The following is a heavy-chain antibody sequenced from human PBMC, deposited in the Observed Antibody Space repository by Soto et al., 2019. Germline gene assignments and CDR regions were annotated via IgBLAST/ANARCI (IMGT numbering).Heavy chain of an antibody. Sequence: SENLSLTCTVPRWSISSYYWGWIPPPPGKGLEWIGYIYYSGSTNYNPSLKSRVTISVDTSKNQFSLKLSSVTAADTAVYYCARHGDYYYYYMDVWGKGTTVTVSS. CDR3: ARHGDYYYYYMDV. CDR1: RWSISSYY. D-gene: IGHD3-3*01. V-gene: IGHV4-59*08. J-gene: IGHJ6*03. CDR2: IYYSGST.